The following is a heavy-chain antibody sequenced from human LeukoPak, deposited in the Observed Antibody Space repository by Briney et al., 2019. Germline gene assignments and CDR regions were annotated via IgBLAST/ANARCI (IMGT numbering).Heavy chain of an antibody. CDR2: INHSRST. CDR3: ARAGYSYGYYYYYGMDV. CDR1: GGSFSGYY. J-gene: IGHJ6*02. V-gene: IGHV4-34*01. D-gene: IGHD5-18*01. Sequence: PSETLSLTCAVYGGSFSGYYWSWIRQPPGKGLEWIGEINHSRSTNYNPSLKSRVTISVDTSKNQFSLKLSSVTAADTAVYYCARAGYSYGYYYYYGMDVWGQGTTVTVSS.